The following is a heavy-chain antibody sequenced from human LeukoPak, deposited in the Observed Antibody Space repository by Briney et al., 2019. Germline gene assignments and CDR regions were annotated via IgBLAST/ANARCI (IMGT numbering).Heavy chain of an antibody. D-gene: IGHD3-10*01. Sequence: PGGSLRLSCAASGFTFSSYSMNWVRQAPGEGLEWVSSISSSSSYIYYADSVKGRFTISRDNAKNSLYLQMNSLRAEDTAVYYCAREYYYGSGSYYNEPSHYYYYGMDVWGKGTTVTVSS. CDR2: ISSSSSYI. CDR1: GFTFSSYS. V-gene: IGHV3-21*01. CDR3: AREYYYGSGSYYNEPSHYYYYGMDV. J-gene: IGHJ6*04.